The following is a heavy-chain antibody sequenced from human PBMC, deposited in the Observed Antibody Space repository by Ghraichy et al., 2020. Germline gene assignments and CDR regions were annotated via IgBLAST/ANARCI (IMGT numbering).Heavy chain of an antibody. CDR1: GGSIRAISYY. CDR3: ARTPMGVTASGLDY. J-gene: IGHJ4*02. D-gene: IGHD6-13*01. Sequence: SETPSLTCSVSGGSIRAISYYWGWIRQPPGKGLEWIGSIYYSGSAYYSSSLKSRVTMSVDASQNQFSLRLSSVTAADTAVYYCARTPMGVTASGLDYWGQGTLVAVSS. V-gene: IGHV4-39*01. CDR2: IYYSGSA.